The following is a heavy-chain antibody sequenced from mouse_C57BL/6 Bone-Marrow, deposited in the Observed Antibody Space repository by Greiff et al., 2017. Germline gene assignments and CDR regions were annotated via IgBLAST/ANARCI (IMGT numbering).Heavy chain of an antibody. CDR1: GFSLSTFGLG. Sequence: QVTLKVSGPGILQPSQTLSLTCSFSGFSLSTFGLGVGWIRLPSGKGLVWLAHNWWDDDNYYNPVLKSRLTISKATSKNQVFHEIAHVDTADTATNYCARIRAGVYYVFWYFDVWGTGTTVTVSA. D-gene: IGHD1-1*01. CDR3: ARIRAGVYYVFWYFDV. CDR2: NWWDDDN. J-gene: IGHJ1*03. V-gene: IGHV8-8*01.